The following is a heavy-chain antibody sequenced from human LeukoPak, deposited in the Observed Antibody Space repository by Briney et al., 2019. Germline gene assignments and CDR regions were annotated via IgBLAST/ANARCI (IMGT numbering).Heavy chain of an antibody. CDR2: IYYSGST. J-gene: IGHJ4*02. Sequence: SETLSLTCAVSGGSIAIRNYYWGWIRQPPGKGLEWIGSIYYSGSTYYNPSLKSRVTISVDTSKNQFSLKLSSVTAADTAVYYCARDRRTAMVSTFRYWGQGTLVTVSS. V-gene: IGHV4-39*07. D-gene: IGHD5-18*01. CDR1: GGSIAIRNYY. CDR3: ARDRRTAMVSTFRY.